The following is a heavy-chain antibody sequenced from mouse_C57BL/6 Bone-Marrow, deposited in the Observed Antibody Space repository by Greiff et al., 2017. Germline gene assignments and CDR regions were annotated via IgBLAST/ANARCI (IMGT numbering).Heavy chain of an antibody. CDR1: GFSLTSYG. CDR3: ARKKPVVPYFDV. V-gene: IGHV2-2*01. CDR2: LWSGGST. D-gene: IGHD1-1*01. Sequence: VQLQQSGPGLVQPSQCLSITCTVSGFSLTSYGVHWVRQSPGKGLEWLGVLWSGGSTDYNAAFISRLSISKDNSKSQVFFKMNSLQADDTAIYYCARKKPVVPYFDVWGTGNTVTVSS. J-gene: IGHJ1*03.